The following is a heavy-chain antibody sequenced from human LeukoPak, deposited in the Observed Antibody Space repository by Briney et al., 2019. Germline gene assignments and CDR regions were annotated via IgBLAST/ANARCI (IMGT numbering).Heavy chain of an antibody. CDR3: AISRCSSSVDY. CDR1: GFTFGSYS. J-gene: IGHJ4*02. V-gene: IGHV3-21*01. Sequence: GGSLRLSCAASGFTFGSYSMNWVRQAPGKGLEWVSSISSSSSYIYYADSVKGRFTISRDNAKNSLYLQMNSLRAEDTAVYYCAISRCSSSVDYWGQGTLVTVSS. CDR2: ISSSSSYI. D-gene: IGHD6-6*01.